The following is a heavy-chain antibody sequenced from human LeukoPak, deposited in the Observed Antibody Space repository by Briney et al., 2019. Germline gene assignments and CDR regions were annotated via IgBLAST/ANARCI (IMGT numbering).Heavy chain of an antibody. CDR3: VQEGPRGLAFDI. V-gene: IGHV3-23*01. CDR1: GVTFSSDV. J-gene: IGHJ3*02. Sequence: GGSLRLSCEASGVTFSSDVMSWVRQAPGKRPEWVSGISGSGGGTYYADSVKGRFAISRDNSKNTPYLQMNSLRAEDTAVYYCVQEGPRGLAFDIWGQGTKVTVSS. CDR2: ISGSGGGT.